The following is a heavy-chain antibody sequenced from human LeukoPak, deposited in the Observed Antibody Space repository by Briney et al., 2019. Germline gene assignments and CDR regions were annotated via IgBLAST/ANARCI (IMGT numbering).Heavy chain of an antibody. V-gene: IGHV4-39*01. CDR2: IYYSGST. CDR3: ARHGAGGSWYYDILTGYSLNYFDY. CDR1: GGSISSSSYY. D-gene: IGHD3-9*01. Sequence: PSETLSLTCTVSGGSISSSSYYWGWIRQPPGKGLEWIGSIYYSGSTYYNPSLKSRVTISVDSSKNQFSLKLSSVTAADTAVYYCARHGAGGSWYYDILTGYSLNYFDYWGQGTLVTVSS. J-gene: IGHJ4*02.